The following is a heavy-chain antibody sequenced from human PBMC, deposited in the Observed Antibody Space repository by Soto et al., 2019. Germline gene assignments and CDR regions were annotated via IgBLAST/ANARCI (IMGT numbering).Heavy chain of an antibody. V-gene: IGHV1-58*01. Sequence: ASVKVSCKASGFTFTSSAVQWVRQARGQRLEWIGWIVVGSGDTNYAQKFQERVTITRDMSTSTAYMELSSLRSEDTAVYYCAGVLVVTAIPSLYYYGMDVWGQGTTVTVSS. D-gene: IGHD2-21*02. J-gene: IGHJ6*02. CDR1: GFTFTSSA. CDR2: IVVGSGDT. CDR3: AGVLVVTAIPSLYYYGMDV.